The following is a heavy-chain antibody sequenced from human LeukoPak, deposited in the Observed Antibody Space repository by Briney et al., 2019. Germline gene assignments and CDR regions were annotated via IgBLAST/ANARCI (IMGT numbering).Heavy chain of an antibody. CDR3: ARDEGAVAGSYY. Sequence: GGSLRLSCVASGFTFSSYSMNWVRQAPGKGLGWVSSISSSSSYIYYADSVKGRFTISRDNAKNSLYLQMNSLRAEDTAVYYCARDEGAVAGSYYWGQGTLVTVSS. V-gene: IGHV3-21*01. CDR2: ISSSSSYI. CDR1: GFTFSSYS. J-gene: IGHJ4*02. D-gene: IGHD6-19*01.